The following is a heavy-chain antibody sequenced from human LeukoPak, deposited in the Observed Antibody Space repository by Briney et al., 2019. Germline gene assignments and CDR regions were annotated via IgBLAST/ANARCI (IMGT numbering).Heavy chain of an antibody. Sequence: PSETLSLTCAVSGGSISSYYWSWIRQPPGKGLGWVGYIHYVGSANYNPALKGRRTISADTSKQQSSRRLSSVTAADTDVYYCARAGSGHGEYFQPWGQGTLVTVSS. V-gene: IGHV4-59*01. CDR1: GGSISSYY. J-gene: IGHJ1*01. CDR3: ARAGSGHGEYFQP. D-gene: IGHD2-15*01. CDR2: IHYVGSA.